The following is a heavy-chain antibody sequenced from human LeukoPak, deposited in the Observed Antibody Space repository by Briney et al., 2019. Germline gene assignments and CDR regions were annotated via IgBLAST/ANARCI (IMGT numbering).Heavy chain of an antibody. D-gene: IGHD6-19*01. CDR2: ISYDGSNK. Sequence: GGSLRLSCAASGFTFSSYGMHWVRQAPGKGLEWVAVISYDGSNKYYADSVKGRFTISRDNSKNTLYLQMNSLRAEDTAVYYCAKDQGPIAVAGTSDYWGQGTLVTVSS. CDR3: AKDQGPIAVAGTSDY. V-gene: IGHV3-30*18. CDR1: GFTFSSYG. J-gene: IGHJ4*02.